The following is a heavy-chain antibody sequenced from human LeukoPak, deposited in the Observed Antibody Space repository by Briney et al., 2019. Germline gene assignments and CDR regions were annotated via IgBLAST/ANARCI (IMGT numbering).Heavy chain of an antibody. Sequence: PGPTLVKPTQTLTLTCTFSGFSLSTSGVGVGWIRQPPGKALEWLALIYWNDDKRYSPSLKSRLTITKDTSKNQVVLTMTNMDPVDTATYYCAHRQSSSWLFDYWGQGTLVTVSS. V-gene: IGHV2-5*01. CDR1: GFSLSTSGVG. CDR2: IYWNDDK. CDR3: AHRQSSSWLFDY. D-gene: IGHD6-13*01. J-gene: IGHJ4*02.